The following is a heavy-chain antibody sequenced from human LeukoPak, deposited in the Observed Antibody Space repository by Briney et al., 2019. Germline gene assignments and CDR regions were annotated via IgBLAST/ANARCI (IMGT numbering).Heavy chain of an antibody. Sequence: EPGGSLRLSCAASGFTFSSYWMSWVRQAPGKGLEWVANIKQDGSEKYYVDSVKGRFTISRDNAKNSLYLQMNSLRAEDTAVYYCAKFMGYCSGGSCYSMDEWGQGTLVTVSS. CDR2: IKQDGSEK. CDR1: GFTFSSYW. V-gene: IGHV3-7*03. J-gene: IGHJ4*02. D-gene: IGHD2-15*01. CDR3: AKFMGYCSGGSCYSMDE.